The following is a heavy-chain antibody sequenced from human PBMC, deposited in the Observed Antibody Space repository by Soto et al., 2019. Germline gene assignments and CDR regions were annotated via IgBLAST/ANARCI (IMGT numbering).Heavy chain of an antibody. D-gene: IGHD6-13*01. CDR3: ARPRIAAAGGSRGFDP. CDR2: IIPIFGTA. V-gene: IGHV1-69*13. Sequence: SVKVSCKASGGTFSSYAISWVRQAPGQGLEWMGGIIPIFGTANYAQKFQGRVTITADESTSTAYMELSSLRSEDTAVYYCARPRIAAAGGSRGFDPWGQGTLVTVSS. CDR1: GGTFSSYA. J-gene: IGHJ5*02.